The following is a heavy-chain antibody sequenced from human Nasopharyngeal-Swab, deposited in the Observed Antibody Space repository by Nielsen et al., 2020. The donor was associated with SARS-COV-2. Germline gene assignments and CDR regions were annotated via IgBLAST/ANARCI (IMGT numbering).Heavy chain of an antibody. Sequence: VRQAPGKGLEWMAVISYDGIKKYYADSVKGRFTLSRDNSKNTLYLQMNSLRTEDTAVYYCAKDHQLIRNYYYYDMDVWDQGTTVTVSS. V-gene: IGHV3-30*18. CDR2: ISYDGIKK. J-gene: IGHJ6*02. CDR3: AKDHQLIRNYYYYDMDV. D-gene: IGHD2-8*01.